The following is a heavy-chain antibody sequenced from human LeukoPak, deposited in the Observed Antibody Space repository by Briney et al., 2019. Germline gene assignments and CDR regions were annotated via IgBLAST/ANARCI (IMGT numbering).Heavy chain of an antibody. CDR2: IFTTGGA. V-gene: IGHV4-4*07. Sequence: PSETLSLTCTVSGGSIGTYYWSWIRQPAGKGLEWIGRIFTTGGANYNPSLKSRVTMSLDTSKNLFYLKLNSVTAADTGVYYCVRDGPSWGLLWGQGALVTVSS. CDR1: GGSIGTYY. J-gene: IGHJ4*02. CDR3: VRDGPSWGLL. D-gene: IGHD7-27*01.